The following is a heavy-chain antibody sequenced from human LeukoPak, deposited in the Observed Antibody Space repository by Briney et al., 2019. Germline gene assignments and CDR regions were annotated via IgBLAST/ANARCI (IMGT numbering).Heavy chain of an antibody. CDR1: GYTFTSYG. J-gene: IGHJ4*02. D-gene: IGHD3-9*01. CDR2: IIAYNGNT. Sequence: GASVKVSCKASGYTFTSYGFNWVRQAPGQGLEWMGWIIAYNGNTNYAQKLQGRVTMTTDTSTSTAYTELRSLRSDDTAVYYCARAGYDLLTLAPDPANDYWGQGTLVTVSS. CDR3: ARAGYDLLTLAPDPANDY. V-gene: IGHV1-18*01.